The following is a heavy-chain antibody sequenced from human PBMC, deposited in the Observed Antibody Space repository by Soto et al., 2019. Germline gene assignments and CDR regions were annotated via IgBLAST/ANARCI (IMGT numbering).Heavy chain of an antibody. CDR2: IYWDDDK. V-gene: IGHV2-5*02. CDR1: GFSLSTSGVG. J-gene: IGHJ4*02. CDR3: AHSGYSSSSGYYVNNY. Sequence: QITLKESGPTLVKPTQTLTLTCTFSGFSLSTSGVGVGWIRQPPGKALEWLALIYWDDDKRYSPSLKSRLTITKDTSKNQVVLTMTNMDPVDTATYYCAHSGYSSSSGYYVNNYWGQGTLVTVSS. D-gene: IGHD3-22*01.